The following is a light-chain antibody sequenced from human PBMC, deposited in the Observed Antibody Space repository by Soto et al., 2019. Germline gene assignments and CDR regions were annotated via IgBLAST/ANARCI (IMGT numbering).Light chain of an antibody. Sequence: DIQMTQSPSSLSASVGDRVTITCRASQNIISHLNWYQQKPGKAPKLLIHGAFTLQSGVPSRFSGSGSGTDFTLTISSMQTEDFATYYCQQSYSIPITFGKGTRLEIK. CDR2: GAF. V-gene: IGKV1-39*01. CDR3: QQSYSIPIT. CDR1: QNIISH. J-gene: IGKJ5*01.